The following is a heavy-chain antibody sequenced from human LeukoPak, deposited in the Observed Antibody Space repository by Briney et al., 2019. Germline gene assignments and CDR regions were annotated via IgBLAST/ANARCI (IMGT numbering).Heavy chain of an antibody. CDR1: GFTFSSYA. CDR2: ISYDESNK. CDR3: ARGGPIYCSGDSCYPGDY. V-gene: IGHV3-30-3*01. Sequence: PGRSLRLSCAASGFTFSSYAMHWVRQAPGKGLEWVAVISYDESNKYYADSVKGRFTISRDNSKNTLYLQMNSLRAEDTAVYYCARGGPIYCSGDSCYPGDYWGQGTLVTVSS. J-gene: IGHJ4*02. D-gene: IGHD2-15*01.